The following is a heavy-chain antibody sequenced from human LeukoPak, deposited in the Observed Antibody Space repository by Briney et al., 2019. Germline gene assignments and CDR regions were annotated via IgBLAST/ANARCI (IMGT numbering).Heavy chain of an antibody. Sequence: SETLSLTXTVSGYSISSGYYWGWIRQPPGKGLEWIGSIYHSGSTYYNPSLKSRVTISVDTSKNQFSLKLSSVTAADTAVYYCARGDASGYAFDIWGQGTMVTVSS. CDR3: ARGDASGYAFDI. V-gene: IGHV4-38-2*02. D-gene: IGHD3-22*01. J-gene: IGHJ3*02. CDR1: GYSISSGYY. CDR2: IYHSGST.